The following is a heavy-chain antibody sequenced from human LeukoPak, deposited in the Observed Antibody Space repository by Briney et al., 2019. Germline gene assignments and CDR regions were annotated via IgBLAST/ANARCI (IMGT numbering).Heavy chain of an antibody. J-gene: IGHJ4*02. CDR2: INSDGSST. V-gene: IGHV3-74*01. D-gene: IGHD6-19*01. CDR3: ARDNSGGYADY. Sequence: GGSLRLSCAASGFTFSNYAMSWVRQAPGKGLVWVSRINSDGSSTSYTDSVKGRFTISRDNAKNTLYLQMNSLRAEDTAVYYCARDNSGGYADYWGQGTLVTVSS. CDR1: GFTFSNYA.